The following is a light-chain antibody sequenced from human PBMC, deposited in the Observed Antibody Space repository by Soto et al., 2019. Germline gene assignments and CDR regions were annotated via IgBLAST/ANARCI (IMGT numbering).Light chain of an antibody. V-gene: IGKV1-5*03. J-gene: IGKJ1*01. CDR2: KAA. Sequence: DIQMTQSPSTLSASVGDRVAITCRASDNIVHWVAWYQQKPGKAPKLLIYKAANLADEVPSRFAGSGSGTDFTLTITRLQPDDFATYYCQHYNSFSRTVGQGTKVDSK. CDR1: DNIVHW. CDR3: QHYNSFSRT.